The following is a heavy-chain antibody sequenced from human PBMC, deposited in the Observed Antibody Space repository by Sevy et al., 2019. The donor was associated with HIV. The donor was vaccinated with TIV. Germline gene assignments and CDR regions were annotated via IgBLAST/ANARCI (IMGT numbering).Heavy chain of an antibody. Sequence: GGSLRLSCTAFGFTFSTYAMYWVRQAPGKGLEWVAVISDDGNNKDYADSVNGRFTISRDNSKNTLYLQMNSLRADDTAVYYCASHYYDSTGYYFPLEYWGQGTRVTVSS. V-gene: IGHV3-30*04. CDR1: GFTFSTYA. CDR3: ASHYYDSTGYYFPLEY. J-gene: IGHJ4*02. CDR2: ISDDGNNK. D-gene: IGHD3-22*01.